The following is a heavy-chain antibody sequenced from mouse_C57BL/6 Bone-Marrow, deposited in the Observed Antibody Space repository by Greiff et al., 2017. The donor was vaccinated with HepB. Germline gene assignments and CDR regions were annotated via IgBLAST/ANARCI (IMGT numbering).Heavy chain of an antibody. CDR2: IYPGSGNT. V-gene: IGHV1-66*01. Sequence: QVQLQQSGPELVKPGASVKISCKASGYSFTSYYIHWVKQRPGQGLEWIGWIYPGSGNTKYNEKFKGKATLTADTSSSTAYMQLSSLTSEDSAVYYVSRVRLRPWYFDVWGTGTTVTVSS. D-gene: IGHD2-4*01. CDR1: GYSFTSYY. J-gene: IGHJ1*03. CDR3: SRVRLRPWYFDV.